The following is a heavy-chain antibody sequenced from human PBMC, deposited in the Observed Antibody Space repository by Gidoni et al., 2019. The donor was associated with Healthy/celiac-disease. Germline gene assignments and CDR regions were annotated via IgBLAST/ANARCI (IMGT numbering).Heavy chain of an antibody. V-gene: IGHV4-38-2*01. CDR1: GYSICSGYY. D-gene: IGHD3-22*01. CDR3: ARGRLKYYYDSSGYLYYFDY. Sequence: QVQLQESGPGLVKPSETLSLTCAVSGYSICSGYYWGWIRQPPGKGLEWIGSIYHSGSTYYNPSLKSRVTISVDTSKNQFSLKLSSVTAADTAVYYCARGRLKYYYDSSGYLYYFDYWGQGTLVTVSS. J-gene: IGHJ4*02. CDR2: IYHSGST.